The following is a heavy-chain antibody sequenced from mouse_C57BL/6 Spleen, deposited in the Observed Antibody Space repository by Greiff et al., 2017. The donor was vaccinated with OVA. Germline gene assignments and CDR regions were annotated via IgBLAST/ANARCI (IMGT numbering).Heavy chain of an antibody. J-gene: IGHJ4*01. CDR3: ARTTVVAPDYYAMDY. Sequence: QVQLQQSGAELVKPGASVKISCKASGYTFTDYYINWVKQRPGQGLEWIGKIGPGSGSTYYNEKFKGKATLTADKSSSTAYMQLSSLTSEDSAVYSCARTTVVAPDYYAMDYWGQGTSVTVSS. CDR1: GYTFTDYY. CDR2: IGPGSGST. V-gene: IGHV1-77*01. D-gene: IGHD1-1*01.